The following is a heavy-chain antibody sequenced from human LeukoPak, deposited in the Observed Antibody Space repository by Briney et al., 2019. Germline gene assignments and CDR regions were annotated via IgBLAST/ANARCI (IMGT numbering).Heavy chain of an antibody. CDR1: GGSISSYY. D-gene: IGHD4-23*01. CDR3: AKHDYGGNSAWFDP. Sequence: PSETLSLTCTVSGGSISSYYWSWIRQPTGKGLEWIGYIFYSGSTYYNPSLKSRVTISVDTSKNQFSLKLTSVTAADTAVYYCAKHDYGGNSAWFDPWGQGTRVTVSS. V-gene: IGHV4-59*01. J-gene: IGHJ5*02. CDR2: IFYSGST.